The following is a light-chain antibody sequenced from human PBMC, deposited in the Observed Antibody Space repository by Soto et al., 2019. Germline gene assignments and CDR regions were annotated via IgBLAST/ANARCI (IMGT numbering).Light chain of an antibody. CDR3: QQSYSTPPT. CDR1: QYISNY. V-gene: IGKV1-39*01. J-gene: IGKJ2*01. Sequence: DIKMTQSPSSLSASVGDRVTITCRASQYISNYLNWYQQKSGTAPKLIIHTASTLQSGVPSRFSGRGSGPDFTLTISSVPPDDFAIYVCQQSYSTPPTFGQGPTLEIK. CDR2: TAS.